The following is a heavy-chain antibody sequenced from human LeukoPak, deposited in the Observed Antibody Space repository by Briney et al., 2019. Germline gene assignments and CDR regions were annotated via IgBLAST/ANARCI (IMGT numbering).Heavy chain of an antibody. CDR2: IKQDGSEK. V-gene: IGHV3-7*01. D-gene: IGHD5-18*01. Sequence: GGSLRLSCAASGFTFSSYWMSWVRQAPGKGLEWVANIKQDGSEKYYVDSVKGRFTISRDNAKNSLYLQMNSLRAEDTAVYYCARDNVDTAMVSYFDYWGQGTLVTVSS. CDR1: GFTFSSYW. J-gene: IGHJ4*02. CDR3: ARDNVDTAMVSYFDY.